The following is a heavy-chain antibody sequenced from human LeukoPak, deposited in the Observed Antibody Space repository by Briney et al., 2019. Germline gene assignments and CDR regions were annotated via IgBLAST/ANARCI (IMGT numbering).Heavy chain of an antibody. V-gene: IGHV4-34*01. D-gene: IGHD6-19*01. CDR2: INHSGST. CDR1: GGSFSGYY. J-gene: IGHJ4*02. CDR3: ARGVRGYSSGWYYFDY. Sequence: PSETLSLTCAVYGGSFSGYYWSWIRQAPGKGLEWIGEINHSGSTNYNPSLKSRVIISVDTSKNQFSLKLSPVTAADTAVYYCARGVRGYSSGWYYFDYWGQGTLVTVSS.